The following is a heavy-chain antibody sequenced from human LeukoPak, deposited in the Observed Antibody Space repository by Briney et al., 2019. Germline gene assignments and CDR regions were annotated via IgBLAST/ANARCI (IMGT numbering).Heavy chain of an antibody. D-gene: IGHD3-22*01. V-gene: IGHV4-59*01. CDR3: ARGIIAKYYYDSSAKNWFDP. CDR2: IYYSGST. J-gene: IGHJ5*02. Sequence: SETLSLTCTVSGGSISSYYWSWIRQPPGKGLEWIGYIYYSGSTNYNPSLKSRVTISVDTSKNQFSLKLSSVTAADTAVYYCARGIIAKYYYDSSAKNWFDPWGQGTLVTVSS. CDR1: GGSISSYY.